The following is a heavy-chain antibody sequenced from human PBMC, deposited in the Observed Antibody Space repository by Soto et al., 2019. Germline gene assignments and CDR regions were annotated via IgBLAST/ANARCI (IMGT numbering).Heavy chain of an antibody. J-gene: IGHJ6*03. D-gene: IGHD1-20*01. V-gene: IGHV3-23*01. CDR1: GFTFSSYA. Sequence: GGSLRLSCAASGFTFSSYAMSWVRQAPGKGLEWVSAISGSGGSTYYADSVKGRFTISRDNSKNTLYLQMNSLRAEDTAVYYCAKTVYDYYYYYYMDVWGKGTTVTVSS. CDR2: ISGSGGST. CDR3: AKTVYDYYYYYYMDV.